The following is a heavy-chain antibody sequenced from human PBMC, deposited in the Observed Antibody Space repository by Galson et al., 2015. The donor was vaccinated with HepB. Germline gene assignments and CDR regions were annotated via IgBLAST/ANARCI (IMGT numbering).Heavy chain of an antibody. CDR1: GYTFTGYY. V-gene: IGHV1-2*02. Sequence: SVKVSCKASGYTFTGYYMHWVRQAPGQGLEWMGWFNPNSGGTNYAQKFQGRVTMTRDTSISTAYMELSRLRSDDTAVYYCARDPESSSWSYYYYGMDVWGQGTTVTVSS. J-gene: IGHJ6*02. CDR2: FNPNSGGT. D-gene: IGHD6-13*01. CDR3: ARDPESSSWSYYYYGMDV.